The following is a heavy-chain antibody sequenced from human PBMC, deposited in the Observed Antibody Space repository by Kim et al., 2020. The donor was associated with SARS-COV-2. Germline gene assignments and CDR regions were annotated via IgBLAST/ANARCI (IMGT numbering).Heavy chain of an antibody. CDR1: GFTFSSYV. CDR2: TSGSGGST. V-gene: IGHV3-23*01. D-gene: IGHD3-9*01. Sequence: GGSLRLSCAASGFTFSSYVMSWVRQAPGKGLEWVSGTSGSGGSTDNADSVKGRFTISRDNSKNTLYLQMNSLRGEDTAVYYCAKGGKRIDWNYFDYWGQGTLVTVSS. CDR3: AKGGKRIDWNYFDY. J-gene: IGHJ4*02.